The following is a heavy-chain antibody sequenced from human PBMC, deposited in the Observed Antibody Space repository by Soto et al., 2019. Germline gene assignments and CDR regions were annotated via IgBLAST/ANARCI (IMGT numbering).Heavy chain of an antibody. CDR3: ERKMVRDYRDYAWFEP. J-gene: IGHJ5*02. V-gene: IGHV4-59*01. CDR2: IYYSGST. Sequence: PSETLSLTCTVSGGSISSYYWSWIRQPPGKGLEWIGYIYYSGSTNYNPSLKSRVTISVDTSKNQFSLKLSSVTAADTAVYYCERKMVRDYRDYAWFEPWGQGTLVTAPQ. D-gene: IGHD4-17*01. CDR1: GGSISSYY.